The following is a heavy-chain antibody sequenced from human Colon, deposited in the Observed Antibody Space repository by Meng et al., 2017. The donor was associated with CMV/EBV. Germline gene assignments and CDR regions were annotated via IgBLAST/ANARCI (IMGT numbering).Heavy chain of an antibody. D-gene: IGHD3-3*01. Sequence: GESLKISCAASGFRFDDYAIHWVRQAPGKGLEWVANIKQDGSEKYYVDSVKGRFTISRDNAKNSLYLQMNSLRAEDTAVYYCARLLIYDFWSGFDYWGQGTLVTVSS. CDR1: GFRFDDYA. CDR3: ARLLIYDFWSGFDY. J-gene: IGHJ4*02. CDR2: IKQDGSEK. V-gene: IGHV3-7*01.